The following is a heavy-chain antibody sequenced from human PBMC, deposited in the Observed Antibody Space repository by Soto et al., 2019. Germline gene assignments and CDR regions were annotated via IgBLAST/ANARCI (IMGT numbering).Heavy chain of an antibody. CDR2: INPSGGST. CDR3: ARSLYNGDSSGYYFNY. Sequence: RASVKVSCKASGYTFTSYYMHWVRQAPGQGLEWMGIINPSGGSTSYAQKFQGRVTMTRDTSTSTVYMELSSLRSEDTAVYYCARSLYNGDSSGYYFNYWGQGTLVTVSS. CDR1: GYTFTSYY. V-gene: IGHV1-46*01. J-gene: IGHJ4*02. D-gene: IGHD3-22*01.